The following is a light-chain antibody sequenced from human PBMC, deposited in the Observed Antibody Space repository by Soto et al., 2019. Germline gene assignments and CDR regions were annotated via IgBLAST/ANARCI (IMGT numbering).Light chain of an antibody. CDR1: SSDVGSYNL. Sequence: QSALTQPASVSGSPGQSITISCTGTSSDVGSYNLVSWYQQHPGKAPKLMIYAGTKRPSGVSNRFSGSKSGNTASLTISGLQAEDEAAYYCSSYTSSNSWVFGGGTKLTVL. J-gene: IGLJ3*02. CDR2: AGT. V-gene: IGLV2-14*02. CDR3: SSYTSSNSWV.